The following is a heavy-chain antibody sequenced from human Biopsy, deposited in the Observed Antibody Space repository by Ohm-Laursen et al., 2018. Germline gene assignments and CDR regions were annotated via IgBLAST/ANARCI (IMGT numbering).Heavy chain of an antibody. V-gene: IGHV4-34*08. J-gene: IGHJ4*02. CDR3: GNEVYGRDY. CDR1: GRTFSDYR. Sequence: GTLSLTCFVFGRTFSDYRWTWIRQSPGKGLEWIGQINQSGSTNYNPSLKSRVTISADASKYEFSLRLTSVTAADTAVYFCGNEVYGRDYWGLGARVTVSS. D-gene: IGHD4-17*01. CDR2: INQSGST.